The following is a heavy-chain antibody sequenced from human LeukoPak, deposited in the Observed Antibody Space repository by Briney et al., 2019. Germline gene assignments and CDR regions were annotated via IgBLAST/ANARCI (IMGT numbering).Heavy chain of an antibody. CDR2: MNPNSGNA. Sequence: ASVKVSCKASGYTFTIYDINWVRQGPGQGGERMGWMNPNSGNAGYAQMFQGRVTITRDTSINTAYVELSSLRSEDTAVYYCAISRVVGAARFAFDIWGQGTMITVSS. CDR1: GYTFTIYD. J-gene: IGHJ3*02. V-gene: IGHV1-8*01. CDR3: AISRVVGAARFAFDI. D-gene: IGHD2-15*01.